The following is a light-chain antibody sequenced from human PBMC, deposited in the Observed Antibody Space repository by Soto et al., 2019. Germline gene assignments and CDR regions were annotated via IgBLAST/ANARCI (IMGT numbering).Light chain of an antibody. Sequence: QSALTQPASVSGSPGQSITTSCTGTSSDVGGYNYVSWYQQQSGKAPKLTIHEVSYRPSGVSNRFSGSKSGNTASLTISGLQAEDEADYYCDSYTSSRAYVFGIGTKVTVL. CDR3: DSYTSSRAYV. CDR2: EVS. V-gene: IGLV2-14*01. J-gene: IGLJ1*01. CDR1: SSDVGGYNY.